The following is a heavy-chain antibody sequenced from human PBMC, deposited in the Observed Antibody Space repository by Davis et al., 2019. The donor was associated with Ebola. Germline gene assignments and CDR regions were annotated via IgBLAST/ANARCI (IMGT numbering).Heavy chain of an antibody. V-gene: IGHV1-3*01. CDR1: GGTFSSYA. D-gene: IGHD6-19*01. Sequence: ASVKVSCKASGGTFSSYAISWVRQAPGQRLEWMGWINAGNGNTKYSQKFQGRVTITRDTSASTAYMELSSLRSEDTAVYYCARDTTYSSGSDIWGQGTMVTVSS. J-gene: IGHJ3*02. CDR2: INAGNGNT. CDR3: ARDTTYSSGSDI.